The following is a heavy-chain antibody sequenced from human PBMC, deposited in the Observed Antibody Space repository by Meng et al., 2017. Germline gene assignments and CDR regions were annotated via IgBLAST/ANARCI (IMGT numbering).Heavy chain of an antibody. V-gene: IGHV4-34*01. J-gene: IGHJ4*02. CDR2: INHSGST. Sequence: QGQVQQWAAGLLEASVTLSLTVAVYCRAFGGYYWSWSRQPPGKGLEWSVEINHSGSTNYNPSLKSRVTISVDTSKNHVSLKLISVTAADTAVYDWARVPRATMIVDGTNFNFDYWGQGTLVTVSS. CDR1: CRAFGGYY. D-gene: IGHD3-22*01. CDR3: ARVPRATMIVDGTNFNFDY.